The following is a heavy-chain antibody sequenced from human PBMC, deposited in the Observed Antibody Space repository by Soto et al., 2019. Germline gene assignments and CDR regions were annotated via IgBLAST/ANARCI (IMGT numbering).Heavy chain of an antibody. Sequence: ASVKVSCKASGYTFISYGISWVRQAPGQGLEWMGWINIYNGKTNYAQKLQGRVTMTTDTSTNTAYMELRSLRSDDTALYYCARTRFLEWLNPDWFDYGGQGTLVTVSS. D-gene: IGHD3-3*01. CDR2: INIYNGKT. CDR1: GYTFISYG. J-gene: IGHJ4*02. CDR3: ARTRFLEWLNPDWFDY. V-gene: IGHV1-18*01.